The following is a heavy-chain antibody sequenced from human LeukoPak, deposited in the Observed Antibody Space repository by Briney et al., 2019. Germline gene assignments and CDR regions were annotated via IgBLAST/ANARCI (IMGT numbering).Heavy chain of an antibody. CDR3: ASHDYGGLTAHY. V-gene: IGHV3-21*01. CDR2: ISSSSTYI. J-gene: IGHJ4*02. D-gene: IGHD4-23*01. Sequence: GGSLRLSCAASGFTFSSYSMNWVRQAPGKGLEWASSISSSSTYIYYADSLKGRFTISRDNAKNSLYLQMNSLRAEDTAVYYCASHDYGGLTAHYWGQGTLVTVSS. CDR1: GFTFSSYS.